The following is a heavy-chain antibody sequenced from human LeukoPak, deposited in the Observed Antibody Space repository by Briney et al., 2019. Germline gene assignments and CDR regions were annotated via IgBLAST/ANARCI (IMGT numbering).Heavy chain of an antibody. CDR1: GFTFSNAW. D-gene: IGHD2-2*01. CDR3: ARGDIVVAPLLHLMDV. Sequence: GGSLRLSCAASGFTFSNAWMSWVRQAPGKGLEWVGRIKSKTDGGTTDYAAPVKGRFTISRDDSKNTLYLQMNSLKTEDTAVYYCARGDIVVAPLLHLMDVWGKGTTVTVSS. V-gene: IGHV3-15*01. CDR2: IKSKTDGGTT. J-gene: IGHJ6*03.